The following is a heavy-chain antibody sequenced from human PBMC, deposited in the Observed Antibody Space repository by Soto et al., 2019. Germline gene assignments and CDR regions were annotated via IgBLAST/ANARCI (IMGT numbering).Heavy chain of an antibody. V-gene: IGHV4-39*07. CDR1: GGSMSSSSYY. CDR3: ARTLYSYGPRFDY. D-gene: IGHD5-18*01. J-gene: IGHJ4*02. Sequence: SETLSLSCTVSGGSMSSSSYYWGWIRQPPGKGLEWIGSIYYSGTTNYNPSLKSRVTISVDTSKNQFSLKLSSVTAADTAVYYCARTLYSYGPRFDYWGQGTLVTSPQ. CDR2: IYYSGTT.